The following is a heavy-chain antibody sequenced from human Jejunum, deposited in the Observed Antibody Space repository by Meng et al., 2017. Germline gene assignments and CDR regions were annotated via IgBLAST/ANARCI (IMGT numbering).Heavy chain of an antibody. CDR3: AKGGSSGYEKYTFDH. CDR2: ISGSGGTT. D-gene: IGHD5-12*01. J-gene: IGHJ4*02. CDR1: GFTFSSYA. V-gene: IGHV3-23*01. Sequence: GESLKISCAASGFTFSSYAMNWVRQAPGKGLEWVSVISGSGGTTYYADSVKGRFTISRDNSKNTLYLQMNSLRAEDTAVYYCAKGGSSGYEKYTFDHWGQGTLVTVSS.